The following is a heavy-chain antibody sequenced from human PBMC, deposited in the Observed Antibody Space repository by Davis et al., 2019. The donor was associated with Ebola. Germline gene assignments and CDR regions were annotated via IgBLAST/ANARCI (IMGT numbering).Heavy chain of an antibody. Sequence: PGGSLRLSCAASGFTFSRDWMHWVRQVPGKGLVWVSRISTDGGSTSYADSVEGRFTISRDNAKNMLYVQMNNLRTEDTAIYYCGRVILFPGIGMDIWGQGTAVTVSS. D-gene: IGHD2-21*01. CDR3: GRVILFPGIGMDI. CDR1: GFTFSRDW. CDR2: ISTDGGST. J-gene: IGHJ6*02. V-gene: IGHV3-74*01.